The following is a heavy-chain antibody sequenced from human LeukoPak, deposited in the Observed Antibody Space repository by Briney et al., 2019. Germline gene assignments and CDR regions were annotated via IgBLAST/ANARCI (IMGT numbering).Heavy chain of an antibody. CDR3: AREDTILRTGFDY. D-gene: IGHD3-9*01. CDR1: GASISSYY. Sequence: PSETLSLTCTVSGASISSYYWSWIRQPPGKGLEWIGYMYYSGSTNSNPSLKSRVTISVDTSKNQFSLKLSSVTAADTAVYYCAREDTILRTGFDYWGQGTLVTVSS. J-gene: IGHJ4*02. V-gene: IGHV4-59*01. CDR2: MYYSGST.